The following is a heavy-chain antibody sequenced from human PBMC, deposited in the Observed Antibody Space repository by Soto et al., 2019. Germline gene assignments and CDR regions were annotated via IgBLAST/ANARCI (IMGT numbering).Heavy chain of an antibody. D-gene: IGHD3-3*01. Sequence: PGGSLRLSCAASGFTFRSYTMHWVRQAPGKGLEWVAVISYDGSKKYYADSVKGRFTISRDNSKNTLYLQMNSLRTEDTAVYYCAIYYDFWSGDWYYGMDVWGQGTTVTVSS. V-gene: IGHV3-30-3*01. J-gene: IGHJ6*02. CDR3: AIYYDFWSGDWYYGMDV. CDR1: GFTFRSYT. CDR2: ISYDGSKK.